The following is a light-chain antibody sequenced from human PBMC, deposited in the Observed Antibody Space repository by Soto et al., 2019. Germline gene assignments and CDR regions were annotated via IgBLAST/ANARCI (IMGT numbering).Light chain of an antibody. CDR2: GNS. J-gene: IGLJ3*02. Sequence: QSVLTQPPSVSGAPGQRVTISCTGSSSNIGAGYDVHWYQQLPGTGPKLLIYGNSNRPSGVPDRFSGSKSGTSASLAITGLQAEDEADYSCQSYDSSLSGSVFGGGTQLTVL. CDR3: QSYDSSLSGSV. CDR1: SSNIGAGYD. V-gene: IGLV1-40*01.